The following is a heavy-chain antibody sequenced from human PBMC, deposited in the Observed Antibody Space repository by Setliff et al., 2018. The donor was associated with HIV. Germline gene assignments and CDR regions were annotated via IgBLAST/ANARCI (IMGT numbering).Heavy chain of an antibody. Sequence: PSQTLSLTCTVSGGSISSYYWSWIRQPPGKGLEWIGYIYTSGSTNYNPSLKSLVTISVDTSKNQFSLKLSSVTAADTAVYYCARGGRYNWGGNWFDPWGQGTLVTVSS. CDR1: GGSISSYY. J-gene: IGHJ5*02. CDR3: ARGGRYNWGGNWFDP. CDR2: IYTSGST. V-gene: IGHV4-4*08. D-gene: IGHD1-20*01.